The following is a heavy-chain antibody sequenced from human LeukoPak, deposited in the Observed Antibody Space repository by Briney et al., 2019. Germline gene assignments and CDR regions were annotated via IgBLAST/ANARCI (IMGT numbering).Heavy chain of an antibody. D-gene: IGHD1-26*01. V-gene: IGHV3-7*01. CDR3: ARVGSGSSLNDY. CDR2: IKQDGSEK. J-gene: IGHJ4*02. Sequence: GGSLRLSCAASGFTFSSYEMNWVRQAPGKGLEWVANIKQDGSEKYYVDSVKGRFTISRDNAKNSLYLQMNSLRAEDTAVYYCARVGSGSSLNDYWGQGTLVTVSS. CDR1: GFTFSSYE.